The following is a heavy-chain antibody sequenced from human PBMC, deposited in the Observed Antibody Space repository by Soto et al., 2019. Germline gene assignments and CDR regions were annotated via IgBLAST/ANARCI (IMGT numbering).Heavy chain of an antibody. J-gene: IGHJ4*02. CDR3: GRTTHEEATFDD. V-gene: IGHV1-18*01. CDR2: VTGYDGNS. CDR1: GYTCTNYG. Sequence: QVQLVQSGAEVKKPGASVKVSCKASGYTCTNYGISWVRQAPGQGHEWMGWVTGYDGNSNYVQRFQGRVTMHTDTATNTAYMDLRRLSSDDTAVYYCGRTTHEEATFDDWCQGTLVTVSS.